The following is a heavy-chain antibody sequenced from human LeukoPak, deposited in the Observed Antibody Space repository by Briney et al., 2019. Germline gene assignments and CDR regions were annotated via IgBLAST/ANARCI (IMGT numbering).Heavy chain of an antibody. CDR3: ARNYYDILSGYYLHFDY. CDR1: GLTFSRSN. CDR2: ISSSSTTI. J-gene: IGHJ4*02. D-gene: IGHD3-9*01. V-gene: IGHV3-48*04. Sequence: PGGSLRLSCAASGLTFSRSNMDWVRRAPGKGLEWVSYISSSSTTIHYADSVKGRFTISRDNAKNSLYLQMNSLRAEDTAVYYCARNYYDILSGYYLHFDYWGQGTLVTVSS.